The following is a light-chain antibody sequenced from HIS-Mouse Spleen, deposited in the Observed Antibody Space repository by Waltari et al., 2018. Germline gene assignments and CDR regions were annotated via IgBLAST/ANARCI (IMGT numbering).Light chain of an antibody. J-gene: IGLJ2*01. Sequence: SSELTQDPAVSVALGQTVRITCQGDSLRRYYASWYQQKPGQAPVLVIYGQNNRPSGIPDRFSGSSSGNTASLTITGAQAEDEADYYCNSRDSSGNHVVFGGGTKLTVL. CDR2: GQN. CDR1: SLRRYY. CDR3: NSRDSSGNHVV. V-gene: IGLV3-19*01.